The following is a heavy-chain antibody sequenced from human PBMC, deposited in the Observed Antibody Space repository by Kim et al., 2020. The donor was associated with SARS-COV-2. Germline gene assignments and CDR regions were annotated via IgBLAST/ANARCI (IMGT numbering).Heavy chain of an antibody. CDR2: IIGNDGDT. Sequence: GGSLRLSCAASGFTFSSYDMGWVRQAPGKGLEWVSSIIGNDGDTYYADSVKGRFTISRDNSKNTLSLHMNSLRAEDTAIYYCAKYNERPPHNWAFDYWGQGTLVSVSS. CDR3: AKYNERPPHNWAFDY. CDR1: GFTFSSYD. D-gene: IGHD1-1*01. V-gene: IGHV3-23*01. J-gene: IGHJ4*02.